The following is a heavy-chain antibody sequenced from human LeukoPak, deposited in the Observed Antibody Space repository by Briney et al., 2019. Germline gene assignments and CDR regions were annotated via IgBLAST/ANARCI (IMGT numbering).Heavy chain of an antibody. CDR3: ATGIAAAGTGYNY. CDR2: IWYDGSNK. J-gene: IGHJ4*02. D-gene: IGHD6-13*01. Sequence: GRSLRLSXAASGFTFSSYGMHWVGQAPGKGLEWVAVIWYDGSNKYYADSVKGRFTISRDNSKNTLYLQMNSLRAEDTAVYYCATGIAAAGTGYNYWGQGTLVTVSS. CDR1: GFTFSSYG. V-gene: IGHV3-33*01.